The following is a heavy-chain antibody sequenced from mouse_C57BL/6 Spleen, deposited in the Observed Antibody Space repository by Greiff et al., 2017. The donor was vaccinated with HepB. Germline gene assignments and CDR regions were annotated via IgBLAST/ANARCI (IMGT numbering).Heavy chain of an antibody. CDR1: GYTFTEYT. J-gene: IGHJ3*01. CDR2: FYPGSGSI. V-gene: IGHV1-62-2*01. CDR3: ARHEGRGYYDYDPAWFAY. D-gene: IGHD2-4*01. Sequence: VQLVESGAELVKPGASVKLSCKASGYTFTEYTIHWVKQRSGQGLEWIGWFYPGSGSIKYNEKFKDKATLTADKSSSTVYMELSRLTSEDSAVYFCARHEGRGYYDYDPAWFAYWGQGTLVTVSA.